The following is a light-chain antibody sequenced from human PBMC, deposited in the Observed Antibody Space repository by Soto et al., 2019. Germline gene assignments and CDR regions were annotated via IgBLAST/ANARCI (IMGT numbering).Light chain of an antibody. V-gene: IGLV2-8*01. J-gene: IGLJ1*01. CDR1: SSDVGGYNY. Sequence: SCTGTSSDVGGYNYVSWYQQHPGKAPTLMIYEVSKRPSGVPDRFSGSKSGNTASLTVSGLQAEDEADYYCSSYAGSNNFVFGTGTKVTVL. CDR2: EVS. CDR3: SSYAGSNNFV.